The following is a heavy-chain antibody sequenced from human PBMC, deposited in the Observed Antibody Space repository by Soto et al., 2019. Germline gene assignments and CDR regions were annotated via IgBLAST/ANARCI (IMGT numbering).Heavy chain of an antibody. Sequence: PGGSLRLSCAASGFTFSSYSINRVRQAPGTGLEWVSSISITSNYIYHVDSVKGRFTVSRDNAKNSLYLQMNSLRAEDTAVYYCARDRTANSYYYHGMDVWGQGTTVTVSS. V-gene: IGHV3-21*01. D-gene: IGHD1-1*01. CDR3: ARDRTANSYYYHGMDV. CDR2: ISITSNYI. CDR1: GFTFSSYS. J-gene: IGHJ6*02.